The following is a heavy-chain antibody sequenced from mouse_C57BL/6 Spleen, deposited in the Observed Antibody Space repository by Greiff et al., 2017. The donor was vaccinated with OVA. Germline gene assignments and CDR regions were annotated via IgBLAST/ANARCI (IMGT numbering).Heavy chain of an antibody. CDR1: GFSLTSYG. CDR2: IWGVGST. V-gene: IGHV2-6*01. D-gene: IGHD3-2*01. Sequence: VHLVESGPGLVAPSQSLSITCTVSGFSLTSYGVDWVRQSPGKGLEWLGVIWGVGSTNYNSALKSRLSISKDNSKSQVFLKMNSLQTDDTAMYYCATLDSFYAMDYCGQGTSVTVSS. J-gene: IGHJ4*01. CDR3: ATLDSFYAMDY.